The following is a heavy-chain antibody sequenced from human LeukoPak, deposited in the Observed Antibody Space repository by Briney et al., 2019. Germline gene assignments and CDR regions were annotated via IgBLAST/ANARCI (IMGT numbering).Heavy chain of an antibody. J-gene: IGHJ3*02. D-gene: IGHD5-18*01. CDR2: INPNSGGT. V-gene: IGHV1-2*02. CDR1: GYTFTGYY. CDR3: ATVDTSMTVTYYAHDAFDI. Sequence: ASVKVSCKASGYTFTGYYMHWVRQAPVQGLEWMGWINPNSGGTNYAQKFQGRVTMTRDTSISTAYMELSRLRSDDTAVYYCATVDTSMTVTYYAHDAFDIWGQGTMVTVSS.